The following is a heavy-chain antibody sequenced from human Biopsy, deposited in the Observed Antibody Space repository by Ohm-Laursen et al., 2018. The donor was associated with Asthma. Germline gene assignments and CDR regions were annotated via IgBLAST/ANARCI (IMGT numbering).Heavy chain of an antibody. CDR3: ARVAGYGDIYFAIDV. CDR2: GFYSGTT. V-gene: IGHV4-30-4*01. D-gene: IGHD4-17*01. J-gene: IGHJ6*02. CDR1: RGYIRSYDHH. Sequence: SQTLSLTCTVSRGYIRSYDHHWAWIRQPPGKGLEWIGSGFYSGTTHYSPSLARRVSISVDTSRNQFSMTLRSVTAADSAVYFCARVAGYGDIYFAIDVWGPGTTVS.